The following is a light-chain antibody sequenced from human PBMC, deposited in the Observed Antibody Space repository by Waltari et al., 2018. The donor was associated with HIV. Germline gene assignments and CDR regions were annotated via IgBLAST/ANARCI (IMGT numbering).Light chain of an antibody. CDR2: EVI. CDR1: SSDFGNYNL. CDR3: CSYAGGPAWS. V-gene: IGLV2-23*02. Sequence: QSALTQPASVSASPGQSIAISCTGISSDFGNYNLFSWFQHHPGKAPKLMIYEVIKRPSGVSDSFSGSRSGNTASLIISGLQAEDDADYYCCSYAGGPAWSFGGGTRLTVL. J-gene: IGLJ3*02.